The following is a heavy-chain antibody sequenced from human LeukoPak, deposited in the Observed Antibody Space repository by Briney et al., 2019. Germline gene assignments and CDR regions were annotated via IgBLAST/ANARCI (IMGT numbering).Heavy chain of an antibody. CDR2: IYTSGST. Sequence: PSETLSLTCTVSGYSISSGYYWGWIRQPAGKGLEWIGRIYTSGSTNYNPSLKSRVTMSVDTSKNQFSLKLSSVTAADTAVYYCARDRPGLLWFGELQPQNWFDPWGQGTLVTVSS. CDR3: ARDRPGLLWFGELQPQNWFDP. V-gene: IGHV4-4*07. J-gene: IGHJ5*02. CDR1: GYSISSGYY. D-gene: IGHD3-10*01.